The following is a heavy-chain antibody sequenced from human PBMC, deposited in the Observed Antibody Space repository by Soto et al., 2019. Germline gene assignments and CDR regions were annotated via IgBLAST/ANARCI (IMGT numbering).Heavy chain of an antibody. J-gene: IGHJ6*02. V-gene: IGHV1-2*04. Sequence: GASVKVSCKASGYTFTGYYMHWVRQAPGQGLEWMGWINPNSGGTNYAQKFQGWVTMTRDTSISTAYMELSRLRSDDTAVYYCARLNPYYYYGMDVWGQGTTVAVS. CDR3: ARLNPYYYYGMDV. CDR1: GYTFTGYY. CDR2: INPNSGGT.